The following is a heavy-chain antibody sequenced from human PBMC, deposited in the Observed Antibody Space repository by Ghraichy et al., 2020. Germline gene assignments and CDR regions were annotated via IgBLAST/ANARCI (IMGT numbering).Heavy chain of an antibody. J-gene: IGHJ5*02. CDR1: GFTFSSYW. D-gene: IGHD5-12*01. CDR3: ASQYSGYPHWFDP. V-gene: IGHV3-7*01. CDR2: IKQDGSEK. Sequence: GGSLRLSCAASGFTFSSYWMSWVRQAPGKGLEWVANIKQDGSEKYYVDSVKGRFTISRDNAKNSLFLQMNSLRAEDTAVYYCASQYSGYPHWFDPWGQGTLVTVSS.